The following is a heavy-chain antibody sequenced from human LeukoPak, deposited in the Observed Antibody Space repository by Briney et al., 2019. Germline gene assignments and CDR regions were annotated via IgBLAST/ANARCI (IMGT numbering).Heavy chain of an antibody. J-gene: IGHJ6*03. CDR1: GYTFTSYY. V-gene: IGHV1-46*01. CDR2: INPSGGST. D-gene: IGHD6-13*01. CDR3: ARGAAADYYYYYMDV. Sequence: GASVKVSCKASGYTFTSYYMHWVRQAPGQGLEWMGIINPSGGSTSYAQKFQGRVTMTRDMSTSTVYMELSSLRSEDTAVYYCARGAAADYYYYYMDVWGKGTTVTVSS.